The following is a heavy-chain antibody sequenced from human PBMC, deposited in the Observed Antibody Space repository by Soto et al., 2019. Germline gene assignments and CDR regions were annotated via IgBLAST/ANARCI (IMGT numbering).Heavy chain of an antibody. CDR2: SIPIFGTA. CDR3: ARYAQRGYDDGRSGYFQH. V-gene: IGHV1-69*12. Sequence: QVQLVQSGAEVKKPGSSVKVSCKASGGTFSSYAISWVRQAPGQGLEWMGGSIPIFGTANYAQKFQGRVTITADEPTSQAYMELSILSAVDTAEYYGARYAQRGYDDGRSGYFQHWGQGTLVTVSA. J-gene: IGHJ1*01. CDR1: GGTFSSYA. D-gene: IGHD5-12*01.